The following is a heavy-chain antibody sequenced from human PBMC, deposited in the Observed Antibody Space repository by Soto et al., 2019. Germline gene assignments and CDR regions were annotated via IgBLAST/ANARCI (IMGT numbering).Heavy chain of an antibody. Sequence: PSETLSLTCAVSGGSISSGGYSWSWIRQPPGKGLEWIGYIYHSGSTYYNPSLKSRVTISVDMSKNQFSLKLSSVTAADTAVYYCARASSWGFYYYYYGMDVWGQGTTVTVSS. V-gene: IGHV4-30-2*01. CDR1: GGSISSGGYS. CDR3: ARASSWGFYYYYYGMDV. D-gene: IGHD6-13*01. J-gene: IGHJ6*02. CDR2: IYHSGST.